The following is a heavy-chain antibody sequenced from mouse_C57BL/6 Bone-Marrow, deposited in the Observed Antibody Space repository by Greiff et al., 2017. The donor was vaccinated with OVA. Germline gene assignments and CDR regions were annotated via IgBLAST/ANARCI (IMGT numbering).Heavy chain of an antibody. CDR2: IDPETGGT. V-gene: IGHV1-15*01. CDR3: TKSHYYGSSYAMDY. CDR1: GYTFTDYE. D-gene: IGHD1-1*01. J-gene: IGHJ4*01. Sequence: VQGVESGAELVRPGASVTLSCKASGYTFTDYEMHWVKQTPVHGLEWIGAIDPETGGTAYNQKFKGKAILTADKSSSTAYMELRSLTSEDSAVYYCTKSHYYGSSYAMDYWGQGTSVTVSS.